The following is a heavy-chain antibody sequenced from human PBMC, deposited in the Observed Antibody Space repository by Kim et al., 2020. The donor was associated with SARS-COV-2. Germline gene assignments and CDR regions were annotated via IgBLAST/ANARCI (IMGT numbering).Heavy chain of an antibody. CDR1: GYTFTSYA. D-gene: IGHD5-18*01. Sequence: ASVKVSCKASGYTFTSYAMHWVRPAPGQRLEWMGRINAGNGNTKYSQKFQGRVTITRDTSASTAYMELSSLRSEDTAVYYCARDQRLFVDTALLYWGQGTLVTVSS. J-gene: IGHJ4*02. CDR3: ARDQRLFVDTALLY. CDR2: INAGNGNT. V-gene: IGHV1-3*01.